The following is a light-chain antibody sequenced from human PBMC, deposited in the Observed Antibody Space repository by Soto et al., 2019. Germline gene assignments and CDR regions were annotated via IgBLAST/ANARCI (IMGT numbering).Light chain of an antibody. CDR1: SRDVGSYDL. CDR3: CSYGGSTTFYV. J-gene: IGLJ1*01. CDR2: EVK. V-gene: IGLV2-23*02. Sequence: ALTQPASVSGSLGQSITISCTGTSRDVGSYDLVSWYQQHPGKVPKFLIYEVKKRPSGVSDRFSGSKSGNTATLTISGLLAEDEADYYCCSYGGSTTFYVFVSGTKVTVL.